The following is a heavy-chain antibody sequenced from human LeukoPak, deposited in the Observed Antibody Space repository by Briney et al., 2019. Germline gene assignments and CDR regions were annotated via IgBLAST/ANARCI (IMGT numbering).Heavy chain of an antibody. J-gene: IGHJ5*02. CDR3: ARGVDGSRRFDP. Sequence: ASVKVSCKASGYTFTSYGISWVRQAPGQGLEWMGWMNPNSGNTGYAQKFQGRVTMTRNTSISTAYMELSSLRSEDTAVYYCARGVDGSRRFDPWGQGTLVTVSS. CDR1: GYTFTSYG. CDR2: MNPNSGNT. D-gene: IGHD5-24*01. V-gene: IGHV1-8*02.